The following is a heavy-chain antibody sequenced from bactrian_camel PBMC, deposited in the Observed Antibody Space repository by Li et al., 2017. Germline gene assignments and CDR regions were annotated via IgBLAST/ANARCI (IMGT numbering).Heavy chain of an antibody. CDR2: IASDNSP. D-gene: IGHD5*01. V-gene: IGHV3S53*01. Sequence: HVQLVESGGGSVETGGSLKLSCAASGFSYSDYTLGWFRQAEGKKREGVAVIASDNSPIYDDSVQGRFTISQDNAKNTVYLQMNSLKPEDTAVYYCAPERGSCYGADWGQGTQVTVS. CDR3: APERGSCYGAD. CDR1: GFSYSDYT. J-gene: IGHJ4*01.